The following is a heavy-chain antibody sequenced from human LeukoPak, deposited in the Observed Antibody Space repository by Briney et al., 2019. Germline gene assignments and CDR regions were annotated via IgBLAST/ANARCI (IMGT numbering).Heavy chain of an antibody. CDR3: AKDRTIFGVVNWFDP. J-gene: IGHJ5*02. CDR1: GFTFSSYG. Sequence: GGSLRLSCAASGFTFSSYGMHWVRQAPGKGLGWVAFIRYDGSNKYYADSVKGRFTISRDNSKNTLYLQMNSLRAEDTAVYYCAKDRTIFGVVNWFDPWGQGTLVTVSS. CDR2: IRYDGSNK. D-gene: IGHD3-3*01. V-gene: IGHV3-30*02.